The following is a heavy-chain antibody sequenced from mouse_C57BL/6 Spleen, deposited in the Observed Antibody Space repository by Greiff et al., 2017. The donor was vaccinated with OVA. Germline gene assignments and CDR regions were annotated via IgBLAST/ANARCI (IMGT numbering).Heavy chain of an antibody. CDR1: GYTFTSYW. D-gene: IGHD1-1*01. V-gene: IGHV1-5*01. Sequence: VQLQQSGTVLARPGASVKLSCKTSGYTFTSYWMHWVKQRPGQGLEWIGAIYPGNSDTSYNQKFKGKAKLTAVTSASTAYMELSSLTNEDSAVYYCTRDDGRSYGYFDVWGTGTTVTVSS. J-gene: IGHJ1*03. CDR2: IYPGNSDT. CDR3: TRDDGRSYGYFDV.